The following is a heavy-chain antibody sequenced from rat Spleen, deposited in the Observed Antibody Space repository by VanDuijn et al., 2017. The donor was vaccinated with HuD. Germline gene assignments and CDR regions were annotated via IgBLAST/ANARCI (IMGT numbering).Heavy chain of an antibody. V-gene: IGHV5-7*01. CDR2: IIYDGSST. CDR1: GFTFSDYN. Sequence: EVQLVESGGGLVQPGRSLKLSCAASGFTFSDYNMAWVRQAPKKGLEWVATIIYDGSSTYYRDSVKGRFTISRDNAKSTLYLQMDSLGSEDTATYYCARWKGYDGTDYYPYYFDYWGQGVMVTVSS. D-gene: IGHD1-12*02. CDR3: ARWKGYDGTDYYPYYFDY. J-gene: IGHJ2*01.